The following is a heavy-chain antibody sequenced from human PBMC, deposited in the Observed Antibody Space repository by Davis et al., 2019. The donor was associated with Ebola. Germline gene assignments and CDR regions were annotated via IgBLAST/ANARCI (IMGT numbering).Heavy chain of an antibody. CDR2: ISGSGGST. V-gene: IGHV3-21*01. CDR1: GFIFTKYW. Sequence: GGSLRLSCAASGFIFTKYWMAWVRQAPGKGLEWVSAISGSGGSTYYADSVKGRFTISRDNAKNSLYLQMNSLRAEDTAVYYCARDLYYYDSSGYYHDAFDIWGQGTMVTVSS. J-gene: IGHJ3*02. CDR3: ARDLYYYDSSGYYHDAFDI. D-gene: IGHD3-22*01.